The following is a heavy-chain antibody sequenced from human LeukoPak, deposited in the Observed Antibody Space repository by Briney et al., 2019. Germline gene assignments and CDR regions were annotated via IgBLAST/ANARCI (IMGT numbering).Heavy chain of an antibody. D-gene: IGHD4-17*01. CDR3: ARQTYYGDYLHFDY. V-gene: IGHV1-69*13. Sequence: SVKVSCKASGGTFSSYAISWVRQAPGQGLEWMGGIIPIFGTENYAQKFQGRVTITADESTSTAYMELSSLRSEDTAVYYCARQTYYGDYLHFDYWGQGTLVTVSS. J-gene: IGHJ4*02. CDR1: GGTFSSYA. CDR2: IIPIFGTE.